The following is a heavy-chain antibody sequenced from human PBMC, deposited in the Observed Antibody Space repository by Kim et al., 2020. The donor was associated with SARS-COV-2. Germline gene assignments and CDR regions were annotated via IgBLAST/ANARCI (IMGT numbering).Heavy chain of an antibody. CDR2: INHSGST. J-gene: IGHJ6*02. V-gene: IGHV4-34*01. CDR3: ARGRVYGSGSYYNVLIHYYYYGMDV. D-gene: IGHD3-10*01. CDR1: GGSFSGYY. Sequence: SETLSLTCAVYGGSFSGYYWSWIRQPPGKGLEWIGEINHSGSTNYNPSLKSRVTISVDTSKNQFSLKLSSVTAADTAVYYCARGRVYGSGSYYNVLIHYYYYGMDVWGQGTTVTVSS.